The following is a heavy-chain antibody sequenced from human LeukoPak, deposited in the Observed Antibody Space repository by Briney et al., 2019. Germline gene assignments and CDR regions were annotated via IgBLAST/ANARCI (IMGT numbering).Heavy chain of an antibody. CDR3: AKDHHVMQWLAYYFDY. Sequence: PGGSLRLSCAASAFTFSSYGMHWVRQAPGKGLEWVAVISYDGSNKYYADSVKGRFTISRDNSKNTLYLQMNSLRAEDTAVYYCAKDHHVMQWLAYYFDYWGQGTLVTVSS. V-gene: IGHV3-30*18. D-gene: IGHD6-19*01. J-gene: IGHJ4*02. CDR2: ISYDGSNK. CDR1: AFTFSSYG.